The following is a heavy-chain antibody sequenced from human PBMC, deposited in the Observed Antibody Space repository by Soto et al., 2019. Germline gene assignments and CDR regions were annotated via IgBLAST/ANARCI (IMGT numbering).Heavy chain of an antibody. D-gene: IGHD1-26*01. J-gene: IGHJ6*02. V-gene: IGHV4-4*02. CDR2: IYHSGST. Sequence: QVQLQESGPGLVKPSGTLSLTCAVSGGSISSSNWWSWVRQPPGKGLEWIGEIYHSGSTNSNPSPKSRVTIPVDQPKNQVSLKLSSVTAADTAVYYCARVSGSYYYGMDVWGQGTTVTVSS. CDR1: GGSISSSNW. CDR3: ARVSGSYYYGMDV.